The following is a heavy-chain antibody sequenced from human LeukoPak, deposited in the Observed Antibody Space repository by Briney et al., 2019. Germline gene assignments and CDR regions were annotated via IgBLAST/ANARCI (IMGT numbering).Heavy chain of an antibody. V-gene: IGHV1-69*05. CDR1: GGTFNSYA. Sequence: AASVKVSCKASGGTFNSYAINWVRQAPGQGLEWMGGIIPIFGTANYAQKFQGRVTITTDESTSTAYMELSSLRSEDTAVYYCASSVIYLQLASPQYFDYWGQGTLVTVSS. J-gene: IGHJ4*02. CDR2: IIPIFGTA. D-gene: IGHD5-18*01. CDR3: ASSVIYLQLASPQYFDY.